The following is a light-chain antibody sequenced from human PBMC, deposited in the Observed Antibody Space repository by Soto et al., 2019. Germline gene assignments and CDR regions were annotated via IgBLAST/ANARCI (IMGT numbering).Light chain of an antibody. Sequence: EIVMTQSPATLSVSPGERATLSCRASQNISSNLACYQQKPGQAPRVLIDGASTRATGIPARFSGSGSGTEFTLTISSLQSEDFAVYYCQQYNNCLWTFGEGTKVEIK. V-gene: IGKV3-15*01. J-gene: IGKJ1*01. CDR3: QQYNNCLWT. CDR1: QNISSN. CDR2: GAS.